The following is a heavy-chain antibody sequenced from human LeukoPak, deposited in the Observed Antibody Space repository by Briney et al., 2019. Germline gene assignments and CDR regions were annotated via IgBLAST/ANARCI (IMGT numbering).Heavy chain of an antibody. V-gene: IGHV3-53*01. D-gene: IGHD6-13*01. CDR3: ARGSSSWTHAFDI. Sequence: GGSLRHSCAASGFTVSSNYMSWVRQAPGKGLEWVSVIYSGGSTYYADSVKGRFTISRDNSKNTLYLQMNSPRAEDTAVYYCARGSSSWTHAFDIWGQGTMVTVSS. CDR1: GFTVSSNY. CDR2: IYSGGST. J-gene: IGHJ3*02.